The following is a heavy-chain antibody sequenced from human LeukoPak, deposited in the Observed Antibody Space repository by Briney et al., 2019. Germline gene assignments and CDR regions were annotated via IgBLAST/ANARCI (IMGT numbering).Heavy chain of an antibody. J-gene: IGHJ4*02. Sequence: GGSLRLSCAASGFTFSSYGMHWVRQAPGKGLEWVAVISYDGSNKYYADSVKGRFTISRDNSKDTLYLQMNSLRAEDTAVYYCAKLVTGTTWSEYWGQGTLVTVSS. CDR3: AKLVTGTTWSEY. CDR1: GFTFSSYG. V-gene: IGHV3-30*18. D-gene: IGHD1-20*01. CDR2: ISYDGSNK.